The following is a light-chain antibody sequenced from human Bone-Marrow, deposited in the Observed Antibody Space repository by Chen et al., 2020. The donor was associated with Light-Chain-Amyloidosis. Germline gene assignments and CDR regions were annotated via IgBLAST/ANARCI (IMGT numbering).Light chain of an antibody. CDR3: MQALQTPCA. Sequence: DIVMTQSPLSLPVTPGAPASFSCRSSQSLLHSNGYNSLDWYLQKPGQSPQLLIYLGSNRASGVPDRFSGSGSGTDFTLKISRVEAEDVGVYYCMQALQTPCAFGQGTKVEI. CDR2: LGS. CDR1: QSLLHSNGYNS. J-gene: IGKJ1*01. V-gene: IGKV2-28*01.